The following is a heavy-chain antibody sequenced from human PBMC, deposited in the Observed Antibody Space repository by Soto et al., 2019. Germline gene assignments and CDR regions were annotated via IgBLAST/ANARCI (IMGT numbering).Heavy chain of an antibody. D-gene: IGHD3-22*01. CDR2: IYYSGST. J-gene: IGHJ4*02. V-gene: IGHV4-30-4*01. CDR1: GGSLSSGDYY. CDR3: ARTYYYDSSGYPEPFDY. Sequence: PSETLSLTCTVSGGSLSSGDYYWSWIRQPPGKGLEWIGYIYYSGSTYYNPSLKSRVTISVDTSKNQFSLKLSSVTAADTAVYYCARTYYYDSSGYPEPFDYWGQGTLVTVSS.